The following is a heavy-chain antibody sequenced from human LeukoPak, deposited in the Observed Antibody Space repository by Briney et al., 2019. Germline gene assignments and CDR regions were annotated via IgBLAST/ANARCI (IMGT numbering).Heavy chain of an antibody. V-gene: IGHV1-18*03. D-gene: IGHD3-10*01. J-gene: IGHJ3*02. Sequence: ASVKVSCKASGYTFATYGISWVRQAPGQGLEWMGWISAYNGDANYAQKLDGRVIMKTDTYTSSAYKELRSLGYDDMAVYYCARGVAQRVLDDFDIWGQGTMVSASS. CDR3: ARGVAQRVLDDFDI. CDR2: ISAYNGDA. CDR1: GYTFATYG.